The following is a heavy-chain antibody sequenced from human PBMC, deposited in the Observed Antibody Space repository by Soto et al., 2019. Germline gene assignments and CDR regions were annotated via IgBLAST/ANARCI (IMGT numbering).Heavy chain of an antibody. Sequence: PSETLCVTCTVSGGYISSSSYYWGWIRQPPGKGLEWIGSIYYSGSTYYNPSLKSRVTISVDTSKNQFSLKLSSVTAADTAVYYCARHCTGGTKQWLVLVYAFDIWGQGTMVTVSS. J-gene: IGHJ3*02. CDR1: GGYISSSSYY. CDR3: ARHCTGGTKQWLVLVYAFDI. CDR2: IYYSGST. V-gene: IGHV4-39*01. D-gene: IGHD6-19*01.